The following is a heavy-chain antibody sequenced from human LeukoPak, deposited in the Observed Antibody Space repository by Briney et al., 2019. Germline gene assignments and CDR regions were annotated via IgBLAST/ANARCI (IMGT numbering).Heavy chain of an antibody. CDR3: ARDRTLPRRIVGATALDY. V-gene: IGHV4-34*01. CDR1: GGSFSGYY. D-gene: IGHD1-26*01. J-gene: IGHJ4*02. Sequence: SETLSLTCAVYGGSFSGYYWSWIRRPPGKGLEWIGEINHSGSTNYNPSLKSRVTISVDTSKNQFSLKLSSVTAADTAVYYCARDRTLPRRIVGATALDYWGQGTLVTVSS. CDR2: INHSGST.